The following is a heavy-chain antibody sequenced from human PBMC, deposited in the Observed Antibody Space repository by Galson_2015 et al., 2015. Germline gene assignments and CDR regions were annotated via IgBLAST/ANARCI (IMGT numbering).Heavy chain of an antibody. D-gene: IGHD2-2*01. CDR1: GFIFGTQS. CDR2: ISSVSSSI. J-gene: IGHJ4*02. V-gene: IGHV3-48*02. CDR3: ARLASSTAPFDY. Sequence: SLRLSCAASGFIFGTQSMNWVRQAPGKGLEWVSYISSVSSSINYADSVKGRFTIYRDNAQNSLYLQMNNLRDEDTAVYYCARLASSTAPFDYWGQGTLVTVSS.